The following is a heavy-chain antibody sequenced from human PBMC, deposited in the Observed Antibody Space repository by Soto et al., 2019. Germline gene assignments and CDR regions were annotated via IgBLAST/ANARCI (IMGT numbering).Heavy chain of an antibody. CDR2: IYHSGTT. Sequence: PSETLSLTCAVSGGSISSTDWWTWVRQPPGKGLEWIGEIYHSGTTNYNPSLKSRVTISLDKSKNQFPPTLSSVTAADTAVYYCEVPGAADFDYWGQGALVT. D-gene: IGHD6-13*01. V-gene: IGHV4-4*02. J-gene: IGHJ4*02. CDR3: EVPGAADFDY. CDR1: GGSISSTDW.